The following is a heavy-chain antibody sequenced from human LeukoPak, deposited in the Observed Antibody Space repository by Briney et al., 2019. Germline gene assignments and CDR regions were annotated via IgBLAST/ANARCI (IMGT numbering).Heavy chain of an antibody. CDR3: ARRDTAMDIDY. CDR1: GFTFGSYS. CDR2: ISGSSSTI. V-gene: IGHV3-48*01. Sequence: GGSLRLSCAASGFTFGSYSMNWVRQAPGKGLEWVSYISGSSSTIYYADSVKGRFTISRDNSKNTLYLQMNSLRAEDTALYYCARRDTAMDIDYWGQGTLVTVSS. J-gene: IGHJ4*02. D-gene: IGHD5-18*01.